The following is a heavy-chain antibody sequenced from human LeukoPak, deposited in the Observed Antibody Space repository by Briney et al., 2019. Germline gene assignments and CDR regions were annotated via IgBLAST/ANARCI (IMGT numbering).Heavy chain of an antibody. CDR2: ISGSGGST. D-gene: IGHD3-3*01. J-gene: IGHJ4*02. Sequence: PGGSLRLSCAASGFTFSSYAMSWVRQAPGKGLEWVSAISGSGGSTYYADSVKGRFTIPRDNSKNTLYLQMNSLRAEDTAVYYCAKDPFWSGYFGEIDYWGQGTLVTVSS. CDR1: GFTFSSYA. V-gene: IGHV3-23*01. CDR3: AKDPFWSGYFGEIDY.